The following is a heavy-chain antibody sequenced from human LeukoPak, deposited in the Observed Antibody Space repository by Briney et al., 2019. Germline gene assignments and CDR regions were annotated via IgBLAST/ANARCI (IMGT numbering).Heavy chain of an antibody. CDR1: GFTFSNYN. V-gene: IGHV3-21*01. CDR2: ISYSSSYI. Sequence: PGGSLRLSCAASGFTFSNYNMNWVRQAPGKGLEWVSSISYSSSYIYYADSVKGRFTISRDNDKNSLYLQMNSLRAEDTAVYYCARIAVTYTFDYWGQGTLVTVSS. CDR3: ARIAVTYTFDY. J-gene: IGHJ4*02. D-gene: IGHD4-17*01.